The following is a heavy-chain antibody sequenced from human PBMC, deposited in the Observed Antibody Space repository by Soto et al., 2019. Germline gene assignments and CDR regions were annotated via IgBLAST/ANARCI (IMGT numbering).Heavy chain of an antibody. Sequence: ASVKVSCKASGYTFTSYGISWVRQAPGQGLEWMGWISAYNGNTNYAQKLQGRVTMTTDTSTSTAYMELRSLRSDDTAVYYCAGAPADIETPGCDYWGQGTLGTVSS. CDR1: GYTFTSYG. CDR3: AGAPADIETPGCDY. J-gene: IGHJ4*02. D-gene: IGHD5-12*01. V-gene: IGHV1-18*01. CDR2: ISAYNGNT.